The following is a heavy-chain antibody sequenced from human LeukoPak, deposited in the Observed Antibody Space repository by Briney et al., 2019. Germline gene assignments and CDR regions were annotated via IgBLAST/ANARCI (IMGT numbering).Heavy chain of an antibody. CDR2: VYYSGST. Sequence: SETLSLTCVVSGGSVSGYYWGWIRQPPGRGLEWIGYVYYSGSTNYNPSFKSRITISVDTSRNQFSLQLSSVTAADTAVYYCARESGIAAADYWGQGTLVTVSS. CDR3: ARESGIAAADY. CDR1: GGSVSGYY. J-gene: IGHJ4*02. D-gene: IGHD6-13*01. V-gene: IGHV4-59*02.